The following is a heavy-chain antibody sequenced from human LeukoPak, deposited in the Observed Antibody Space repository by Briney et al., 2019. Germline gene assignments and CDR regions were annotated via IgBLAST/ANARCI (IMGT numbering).Heavy chain of an antibody. D-gene: IGHD6-6*01. CDR2: IYSVGST. CDR1: GFTVSSNY. Sequence: GGSLRLSCAASGFTVSSNYRSWVRQAPGKGLEWVSVIYSVGSTYYTDSVKGRFTISRDKSKNTLYLQMNSLRAEDTAVYYCARVAGSSYYMDVWGKGPTVTVSS. V-gene: IGHV3-53*01. J-gene: IGHJ6*03. CDR3: ARVAGSSYYMDV.